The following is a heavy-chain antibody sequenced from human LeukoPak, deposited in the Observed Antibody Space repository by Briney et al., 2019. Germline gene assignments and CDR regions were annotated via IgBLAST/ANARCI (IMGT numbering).Heavy chain of an antibody. J-gene: IGHJ4*02. V-gene: IGHV3-66*01. CDR2: IYSGGDT. D-gene: IGHD3-16*01. Sequence: GGSLRLSCAASGFTFTSSDMTWVRQSPGEGLEWVSLIYSGGDTYYADSAKGRFTISRDNSKNTLYLQMNSLRDEDTAMYCCAKWGGYGHGIDFWGQGTLVTVSS. CDR1: GFTFTSSD. CDR3: AKWGGYGHGIDF.